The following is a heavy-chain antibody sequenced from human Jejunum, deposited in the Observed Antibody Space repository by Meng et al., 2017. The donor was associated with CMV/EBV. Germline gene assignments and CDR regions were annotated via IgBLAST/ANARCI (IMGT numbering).Heavy chain of an antibody. CDR2: MDAGNGNT. J-gene: IGHJ4*02. V-gene: IGHV1-3*01. CDR3: ARVAGWHFDY. D-gene: IGHD5-24*01. Sequence: KVYCKASGYNFPNYAIHWVRQAPGQRLECMGWMDAGNGNTKYSQKFQGRVTITRDTSATTAHLELSSLRSEDTAVYYCARVAGWHFDYWGQGTLVTVSS. CDR1: GYNFPNYA.